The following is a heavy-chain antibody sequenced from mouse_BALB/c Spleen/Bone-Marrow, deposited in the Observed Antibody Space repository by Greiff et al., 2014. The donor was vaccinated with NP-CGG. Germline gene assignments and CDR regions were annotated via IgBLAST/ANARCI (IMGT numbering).Heavy chain of an antibody. CDR3: ARQEFAIYWYFDV. J-gene: IGHJ1*01. D-gene: IGHD6-1*01. CDR2: IDPANGNT. V-gene: IGHV14-3*02. CDR1: GFNIKDTY. Sequence: DVKLQESGAELVKPGASVKLSCSASGFNIKDTYMHWVEQRPEQGLEWIGRIDPANGNTKYDPKFQDKATITAGTSSNTVDLQLSSLTFEDTAVYFCARQEFAIYWYFDVWGAGTTVTGSS.